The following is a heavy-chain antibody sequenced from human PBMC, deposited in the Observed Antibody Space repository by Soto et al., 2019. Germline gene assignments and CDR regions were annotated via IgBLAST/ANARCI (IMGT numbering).Heavy chain of an antibody. J-gene: IGHJ6*02. Sequence: SETLSLTCTVSGGSISSYYWSWIRQPPGKGLEWIGYIYYSGSTNYNPSLKSRVTISVDTSKNQFSLKLSSVTAADTAVYYCARDRAAMVRGDPDYYYYYGMDVWCQGTTVTVSS. CDR1: GGSISSYY. CDR3: ARDRAAMVRGDPDYYYYYGMDV. D-gene: IGHD3-10*01. V-gene: IGHV4-59*01. CDR2: IYYSGST.